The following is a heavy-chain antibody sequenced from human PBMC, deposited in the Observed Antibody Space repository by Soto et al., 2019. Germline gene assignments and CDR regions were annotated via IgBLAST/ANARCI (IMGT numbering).Heavy chain of an antibody. CDR3: ARRATYYHYFDY. CDR2: IYPDESDT. CDR1: GYSFTKYW. V-gene: IGHV5-51*01. D-gene: IGHD3-16*01. Sequence: GESLKISCKGSGYSFTKYWIGWVRQMPGKGLEWMAIIYPDESDTRYSPSFQGQVTISADKSTSTAYVQWSSLKASDTAMYYCARRATYYHYFDYWGQGTLVTVSS. J-gene: IGHJ4*02.